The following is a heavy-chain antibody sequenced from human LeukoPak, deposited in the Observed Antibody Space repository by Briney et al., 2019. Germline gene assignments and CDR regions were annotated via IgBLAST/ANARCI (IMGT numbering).Heavy chain of an antibody. CDR2: IRYDGSNK. D-gene: IGHD2-2*01. V-gene: IGHV3-30*02. CDR3: AKDQVPAEPRYYYMDV. Sequence: GGSLRPSCAASGFTFSSYGMHWVRQAPGKGLEWVAFIRYDGSNKYYADSVKGRFTISRDNSKNTLYLQMNSLRAEDTAVYYCAKDQVPAEPRYYYMDVWGKGTTITVSS. CDR1: GFTFSSYG. J-gene: IGHJ6*03.